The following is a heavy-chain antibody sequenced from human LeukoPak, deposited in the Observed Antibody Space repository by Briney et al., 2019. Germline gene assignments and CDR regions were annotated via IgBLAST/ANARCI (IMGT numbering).Heavy chain of an antibody. CDR2: INHSGST. CDR1: GGSFSGYY. J-gene: IGHJ4*02. V-gene: IGHV4-34*01. Sequence: SETLSLTCAVYGGSFSGYYWSWIRQPPGKGLEWIGEINHSGSTNYNPSLKSRVTISVDTSKSQFSLKLSSVTAADTAVYYCASLKRGYYGSGSYYTLDYWGQGTLVTVSS. CDR3: ASLKRGYYGSGSYYTLDY. D-gene: IGHD3-10*01.